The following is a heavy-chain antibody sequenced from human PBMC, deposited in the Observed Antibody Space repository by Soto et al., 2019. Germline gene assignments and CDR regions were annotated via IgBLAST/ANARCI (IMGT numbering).Heavy chain of an antibody. Sequence: SETLSLTCTVSGGSISSYYWSWIRQPPGKGLEWIGYIYYSGSTNYNPSLKSRVTISVDTSKNQFSLKLGSVTAADTAVYYCARADSSGYWAYYYGMDVWGQGTTVTVSS. J-gene: IGHJ6*02. V-gene: IGHV4-59*01. CDR2: IYYSGST. CDR1: GGSISSYY. CDR3: ARADSSGYWAYYYGMDV. D-gene: IGHD3-22*01.